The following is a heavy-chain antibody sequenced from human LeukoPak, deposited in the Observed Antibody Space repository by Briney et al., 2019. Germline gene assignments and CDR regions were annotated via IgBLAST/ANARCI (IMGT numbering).Heavy chain of an antibody. Sequence: SDTLSLTCTVSGGSISSRSSYWGWLRQPPGNGLEWVGVISPSENTQSNPSLKSRVTISLDAYKSQFYLKLNSVTAADTAVYYCARRVRSADYRIDYWGQGTLVTVSS. V-gene: IGHV4-39*07. CDR1: GGSISSRSSY. D-gene: IGHD4-11*01. CDR3: ARRVRSADYRIDY. J-gene: IGHJ4*02. CDR2: ISPSENT.